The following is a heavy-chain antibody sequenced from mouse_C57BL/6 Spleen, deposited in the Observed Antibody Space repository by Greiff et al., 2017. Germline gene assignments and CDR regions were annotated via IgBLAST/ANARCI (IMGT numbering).Heavy chain of an antibody. CDR1: GYTFTSYG. Sequence: VQVVESGAELARPGASVKLSCKASGYTFTSYGISWVKQRTGQGLEWIGEIYPRSGNTYYNEKFKGKATLTADKSSSTAYMELRSLTSEDSAVYFCARSDYGSPYAMDYWGQGTSVTVSS. D-gene: IGHD1-1*01. V-gene: IGHV1-81*01. J-gene: IGHJ4*01. CDR3: ARSDYGSPYAMDY. CDR2: IYPRSGNT.